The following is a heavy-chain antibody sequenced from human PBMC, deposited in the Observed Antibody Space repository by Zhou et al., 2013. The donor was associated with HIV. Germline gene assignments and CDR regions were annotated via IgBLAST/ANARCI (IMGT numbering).Heavy chain of an antibody. Sequence: QVQLVQSGAEVKKPGSSVKVSCKASGGTFSSYAISWVRQAPGQGLEWMGRIIPILGIANYAQKFQGRVTITADKSTSTAYMELSSLRSEDTAVYYCAREAKGGLQFRYWYFDLWGRGTLVTVSS. J-gene: IGHJ2*01. CDR2: IIPILGIA. D-gene: IGHD5-12*01. CDR3: AREAKGGLQFRYWYFDL. CDR1: GGTFSSYA. V-gene: IGHV1-69*04.